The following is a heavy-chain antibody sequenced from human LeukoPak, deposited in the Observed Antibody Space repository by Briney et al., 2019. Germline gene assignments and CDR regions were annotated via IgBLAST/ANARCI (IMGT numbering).Heavy chain of an antibody. D-gene: IGHD6-19*01. J-gene: IGHJ5*02. CDR2: INHSGST. CDR1: GGSFSGYY. Sequence: SETLSLTCAVYGGSFSGYYWSWTRQPPGKGLEWIGEINHSGSTNYNPSLKSRVTISVDTSKNQFSLKLSSVTAADTAVYYCVRGRYSSGWFKDKNWFDPWGQGIPVTVSS. CDR3: VRGRYSSGWFKDKNWFDP. V-gene: IGHV4-34*01.